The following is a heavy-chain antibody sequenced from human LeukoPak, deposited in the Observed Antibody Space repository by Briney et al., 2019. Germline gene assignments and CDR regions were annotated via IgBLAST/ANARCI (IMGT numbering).Heavy chain of an antibody. CDR2: IGYGNSSI. Sequence: GGSLRLSCIASGFTLSTYSMNWVSQAPGKGLEWVSYIGYGNSSIHYADSVKGRFAVSRDNVKNSLYLELNSLRAEDTAVYYCARVAGSYRYFDWLSHFDYWGQGTLATVSS. V-gene: IGHV3-48*01. D-gene: IGHD3-9*01. J-gene: IGHJ4*02. CDR1: GFTLSTYS. CDR3: ARVAGSYRYFDWLSHFDY.